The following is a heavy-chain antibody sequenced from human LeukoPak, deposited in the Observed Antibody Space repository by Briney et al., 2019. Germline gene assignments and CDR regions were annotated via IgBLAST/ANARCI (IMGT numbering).Heavy chain of an antibody. CDR2: ISGSGGST. D-gene: IGHD1-26*01. Sequence: TGGSLRLSCAAAGFTFSSYAMSWVRQAPGKGLEWVSGISGSGGSTYYADSVKGRFTISRDNSKNTLYLQMNSLRAEDTAVYYCAKNRNSGSYHDAFDIWGQGTMVTVSS. CDR1: GFTFSSYA. V-gene: IGHV3-23*01. J-gene: IGHJ3*02. CDR3: AKNRNSGSYHDAFDI.